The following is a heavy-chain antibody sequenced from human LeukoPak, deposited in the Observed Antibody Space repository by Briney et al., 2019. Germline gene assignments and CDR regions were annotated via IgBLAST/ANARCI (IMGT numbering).Heavy chain of an antibody. Sequence: GGSLRLSCAASGFTFSSYAMSWVRQAPGKGLEWVSGISGSGGSTYYADSVKGRFTISRDNSKNTLYLQMNSLRGEDTAVYYCAKGQSLVCLGRWFDPWGQGTLVTVSS. CDR1: GFTFSSYA. J-gene: IGHJ5*02. D-gene: IGHD5/OR15-5a*01. CDR2: ISGSGGST. CDR3: AKGQSLVCLGRWFDP. V-gene: IGHV3-23*01.